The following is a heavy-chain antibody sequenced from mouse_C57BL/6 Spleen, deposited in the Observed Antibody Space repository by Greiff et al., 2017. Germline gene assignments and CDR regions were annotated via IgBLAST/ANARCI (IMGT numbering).Heavy chain of an antibody. CDR2: IHPNSGST. CDR1: GYTFTSYW. J-gene: IGHJ1*03. D-gene: IGHD1-1*01. CDR3: AREGGYYGSSPYWYFDV. Sequence: QVQLQQPGAELVKPGASVKLSCKASGYTFTSYWMHWVKQRPGQGLEWIGMIHPNSGSTNYNEKFKSKATLTVDKSSSTAYMQLSSLTSEDSAVYYCAREGGYYGSSPYWYFDVWGTGTTVTVSS. V-gene: IGHV1-64*01.